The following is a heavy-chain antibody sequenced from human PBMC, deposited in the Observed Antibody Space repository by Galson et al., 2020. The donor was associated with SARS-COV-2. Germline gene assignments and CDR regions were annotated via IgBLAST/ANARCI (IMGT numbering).Heavy chain of an antibody. CDR2: IYPGDSDT. CDR3: ATLHRNEWAS. Sequence: GESLKISCKGFAHTFTSYWIAWVRQMPGKGLEWVGLIYPGDSDTRYSPSFQGQVTISADKSIGTAYLQWSSLKASDTAVYYCATLHRNEWASWGQGTLVTVSS. D-gene: IGHD1-26*01. CDR1: AHTFTSYW. J-gene: IGHJ5*02. V-gene: IGHV5-51*01.